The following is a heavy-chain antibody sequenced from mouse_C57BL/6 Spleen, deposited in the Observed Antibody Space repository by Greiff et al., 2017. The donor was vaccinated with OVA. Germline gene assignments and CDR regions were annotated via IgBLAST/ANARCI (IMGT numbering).Heavy chain of an antibody. CDR2: ISSGGSYT. CDR3: ARQGDGYYEY. J-gene: IGHJ2*01. D-gene: IGHD2-3*01. Sequence: EVQLVESGGDLVKPGGSLKLSCAASGFTFSSYGMSWVRQTPDKRLEWVATISSGGSYTYYPDSVKGRFTISRDNAKNTLYLQMSSLKSEDTAMYYCARQGDGYYEYWGQGTTLTVSS. V-gene: IGHV5-6*01. CDR1: GFTFSSYG.